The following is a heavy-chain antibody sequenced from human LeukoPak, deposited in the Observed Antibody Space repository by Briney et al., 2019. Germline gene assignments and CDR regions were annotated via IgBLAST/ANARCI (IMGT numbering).Heavy chain of an antibody. J-gene: IGHJ4*02. CDR3: ARDSRGGSYYAY. CDR2: IIPIFGTA. CDR1: GGTFSSYA. Sequence: SVKVSCKASGGTFSSYATSWVRQAPGQGLEWMGGIIPIFGTANYAQKFQGRVTITTDESTSTAYMELSSLRSEDTAVYYCARDSRGGSYYAYWGQGTLVTVSS. D-gene: IGHD1-26*01. V-gene: IGHV1-69*05.